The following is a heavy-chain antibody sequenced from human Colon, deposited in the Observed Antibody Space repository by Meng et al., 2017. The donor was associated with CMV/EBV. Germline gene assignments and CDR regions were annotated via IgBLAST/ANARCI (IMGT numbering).Heavy chain of an antibody. CDR3: ARDKGTGAFDY. CDR2: IIPMFGIP. Sequence: SVKVSCKASGVTFSKTVFTWVRQAPGQGLEWMGRIIPMFGIPNYAQKFQGRVTITADQSTSIAYMVLRSLRSEDTAIYYCARDKGTGAFDYWGQGSLVTVSS. D-gene: IGHD3/OR15-3a*01. V-gene: IGHV1-69*04. J-gene: IGHJ4*02. CDR1: GVTFSKTV.